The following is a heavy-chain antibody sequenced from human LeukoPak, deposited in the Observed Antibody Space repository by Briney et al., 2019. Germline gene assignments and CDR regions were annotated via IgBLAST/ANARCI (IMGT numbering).Heavy chain of an antibody. J-gene: IGHJ3*02. CDR1: GYTFIGYY. Sequence: ASVKVSCKASGYTFIGYYMYWVRQAPGQGPEWMGWINPNSGGTNYAQKFQGRVTMTRDTSISTAYMELSRLRSDDTAVYYCARKYGVYNAELAFDIWGQGIMVTVSS. D-gene: IGHD4-17*01. V-gene: IGHV1-2*02. CDR3: ARKYGVYNAELAFDI. CDR2: INPNSGGT.